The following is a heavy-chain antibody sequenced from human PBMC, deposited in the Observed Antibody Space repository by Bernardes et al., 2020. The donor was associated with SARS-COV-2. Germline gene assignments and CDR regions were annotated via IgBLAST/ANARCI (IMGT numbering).Heavy chain of an antibody. V-gene: IGHV4-59*12. CDR2: IYYSGST. Sequence: SETLSLTCTVSGGSISSYYWSWIRQPPGKGLEWIGYIYYSGSTNYNPSLKSRVTISVDTSKNQFSLKVSSVTAADTAVYYCARGNDYHSGTFYKSYGLDVWGQGTTVTVSS. CDR1: GGSISSYY. J-gene: IGHJ6*02. CDR3: ARGNDYHSGTFYKSYGLDV. D-gene: IGHD3-10*01.